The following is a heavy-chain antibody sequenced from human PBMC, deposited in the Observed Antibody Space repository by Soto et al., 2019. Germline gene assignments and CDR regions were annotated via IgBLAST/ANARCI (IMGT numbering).Heavy chain of an antibody. CDR3: AKRDGSDDFWSGLYYYYYMDV. D-gene: IGHD3-3*01. Sequence: EVQLLESGGGLVQPGGSLRLSCAASGFTFSSYAMSWVRQAPGKGLEWVSAISGSGGSTYYADSVKGRFTISRDNSKNTLYLQMNSLRAEDAAVYYCAKRDGSDDFWSGLYYYYYMDVWGKGTTVTVSS. CDR2: ISGSGGST. CDR1: GFTFSSYA. V-gene: IGHV3-23*01. J-gene: IGHJ6*03.